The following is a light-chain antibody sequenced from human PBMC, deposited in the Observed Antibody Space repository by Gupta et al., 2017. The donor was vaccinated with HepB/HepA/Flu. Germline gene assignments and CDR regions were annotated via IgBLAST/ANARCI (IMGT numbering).Light chain of an antibody. J-gene: IGKJ4*01. CDR1: QSISSY. Sequence: DIQMTQSPSSLSASVGDRVTITCRASQSISSYLNWYQQKPGKAPKLLIYAESSLQSGVPSRFSGSGSGTDFTLTISSLQPEEFATYYCQQSYSTPDFGGGTKVEIK. V-gene: IGKV1-39*01. CDR3: QQSYSTPD. CDR2: AES.